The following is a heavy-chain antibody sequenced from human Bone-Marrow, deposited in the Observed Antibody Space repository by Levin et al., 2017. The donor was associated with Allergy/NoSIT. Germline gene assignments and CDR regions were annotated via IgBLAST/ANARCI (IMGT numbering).Heavy chain of an antibody. CDR2: IYSGGGT. J-gene: IGHJ4*02. CDR3: GRDGPRGGH. Sequence: GGSLRLSCTASGVTVFNNYFMWVRQAPGKGLEWVSHIYSGGGTNYADSVKGRFSVSRDNSKNTVYLQMNSLRADDTAVYYCGRDGPRGGHWGPGTQVTVSS. V-gene: IGHV3-66*01. D-gene: IGHD3-10*01. CDR1: GVTVFNNY.